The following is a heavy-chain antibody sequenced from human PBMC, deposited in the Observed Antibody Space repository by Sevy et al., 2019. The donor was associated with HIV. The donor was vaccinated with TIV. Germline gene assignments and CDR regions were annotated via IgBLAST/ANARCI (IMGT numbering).Heavy chain of an antibody. CDR2: MNPNSGTT. CDR1: GYTFTSYD. CDR3: ARGLGSRTGTLYGLDV. J-gene: IGHJ6*02. V-gene: IGHV1-8*01. D-gene: IGHD1-1*01. Sequence: ASVKVSCEASGYTFTSYDINWVRQATGQGLEWMGWMNPNSGTTGYAQKFQGRLTMTRNTSMDTAYMELSSLRSEDTAVYYCARGLGSRTGTLYGLDVWGQGTTVTVSS.